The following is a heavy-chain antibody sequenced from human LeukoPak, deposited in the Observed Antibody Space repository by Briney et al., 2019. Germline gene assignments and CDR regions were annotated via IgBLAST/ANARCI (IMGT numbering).Heavy chain of an antibody. J-gene: IGHJ5*02. CDR3: GSGSYRNRRHWFDP. CDR2: IYPCDSDR. D-gene: IGHD1-26*01. V-gene: IGHV5-51*01. Sequence: GGSLQSSSKGSGYNFPTYWVAWVRQMPGRGLEGMGIIYPCDSDRRYSPSFQGQVTMSVDTSIKTAYLHWSSLKGADTAIYYCGSGSYRNRRHWFDPWGRGTLVTVSS. CDR1: GYNFPTYW.